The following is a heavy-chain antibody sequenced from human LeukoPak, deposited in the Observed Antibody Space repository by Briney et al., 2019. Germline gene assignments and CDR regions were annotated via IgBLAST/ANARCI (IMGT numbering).Heavy chain of an antibody. CDR2: IYYSGST. CDR3: ARDSGLYDAFDI. V-gene: IGHV4-39*07. J-gene: IGHJ3*02. CDR1: GGSISSSSYY. Sequence: SETLSLTCTVSGGSISSSSYYWGWIRQPPGKGLEWIGSIYYSGSTYYNPSLKSRVTISVDTSKNQFSLKLSSVTAADTAVYYCARDSGLYDAFDIWGQGTMVTVSS.